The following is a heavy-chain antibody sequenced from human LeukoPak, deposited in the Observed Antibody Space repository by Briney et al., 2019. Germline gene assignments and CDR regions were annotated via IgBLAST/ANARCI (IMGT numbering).Heavy chain of an antibody. V-gene: IGHV1-69*05. J-gene: IGHJ4*02. CDR2: IIPIFGTA. CDR1: GGTFSSYA. Sequence: SVKVSRKASGGTFSSYAISWVRQALGQGLEWMGGIIPIFGTANYAQKFQGRVTITTDESTSTAYMELSSLRSEDTAVYYCARGSEIVPAATFDYWGQGTLVTVSS. CDR3: ARGSEIVPAATFDY. D-gene: IGHD2-2*01.